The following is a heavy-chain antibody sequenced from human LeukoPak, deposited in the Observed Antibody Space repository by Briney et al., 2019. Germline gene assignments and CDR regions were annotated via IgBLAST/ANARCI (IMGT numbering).Heavy chain of an antibody. Sequence: PSETLSLTCPVSGVSFSGSYWSWLRPPPGKGPEWVGEISHSGRTSYNPSLKSRATISLDTSKNQFSLRLTFVTAADTAVYYCTKTSRGVPPDFWGQGNLVTVSS. V-gene: IGHV4-34*01. CDR1: GVSFSGSY. CDR2: ISHSGRT. CDR3: TKTSRGVPPDF. J-gene: IGHJ4*02. D-gene: IGHD2-8*02.